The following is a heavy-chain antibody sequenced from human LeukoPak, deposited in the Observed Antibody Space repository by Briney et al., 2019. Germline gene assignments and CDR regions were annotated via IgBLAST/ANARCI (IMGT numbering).Heavy chain of an antibody. D-gene: IGHD6-13*01. CDR1: GYTFTGYY. CDR2: INPNSGGT. V-gene: IGHV1-2*02. Sequence: GASVKVSCKASGYTFTGYYMHWVRQAPGQGLELMGWINPNSGGTNYAQKFQGRVTMTRDTSISTAYMELSRLRSDDTAVYYCARVPPYTAAGTFYFDYWGQGTLVTVSS. CDR3: ARVPPYTAAGTFYFDY. J-gene: IGHJ4*02.